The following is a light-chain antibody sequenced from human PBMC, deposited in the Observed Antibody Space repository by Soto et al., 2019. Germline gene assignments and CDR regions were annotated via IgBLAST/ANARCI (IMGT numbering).Light chain of an antibody. CDR1: NSNIGNHV. CDR3: ATWDGSVSSSL. Sequence: QSGLTQPPSLSAAPGQKVTISCSGSNSNIGNHVVSWYQHVPGTAPRLLIYDTNMRPSGIPDRFSGSKSGTSASLGITGLQTVDEGDYYCATWDGSVSSSLFGGGTKLTVL. CDR2: DTN. V-gene: IGLV1-51*01. J-gene: IGLJ2*01.